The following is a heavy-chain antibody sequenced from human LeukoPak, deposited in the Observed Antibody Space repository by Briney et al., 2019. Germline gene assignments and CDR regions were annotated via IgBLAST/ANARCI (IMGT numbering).Heavy chain of an antibody. Sequence: GGSLRLSCAAAGFTFSTCAMSWVRQAPGKGLEWVSSISSAGDNTYSADSVKGRFTISRDNSKNTLFLQMTSLRADDTAVYYCARDLAVSWGQGTLVTVSS. V-gene: IGHV3-23*01. CDR2: ISSAGDNT. J-gene: IGHJ4*02. CDR3: ARDLAVS. CDR1: GFTFSTCA.